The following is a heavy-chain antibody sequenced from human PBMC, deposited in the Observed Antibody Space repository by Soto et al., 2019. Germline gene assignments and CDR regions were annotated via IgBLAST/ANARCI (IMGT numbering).Heavy chain of an antibody. Sequence: EVQLVESGGGLVQPGGSLRLSCAASGFTFSDYWISWVRKAPGKGLEWVANIKVDGSEKNYVDSVKGRFTISRDNAKNSVYLQMDSLRAEETAVYYCASATVRGQGTLVTVSS. D-gene: IGHD4-17*01. CDR3: ASATV. J-gene: IGHJ1*01. V-gene: IGHV3-7*02. CDR1: GFTFSDYW. CDR2: IKVDGSEK.